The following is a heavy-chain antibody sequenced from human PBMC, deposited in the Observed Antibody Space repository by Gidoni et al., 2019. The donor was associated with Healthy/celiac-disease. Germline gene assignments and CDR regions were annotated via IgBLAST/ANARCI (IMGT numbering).Heavy chain of an antibody. J-gene: IGHJ4*02. CDR3: AELAREGY. V-gene: IGHV3-21*01. CDR1: GFTFSSYS. CDR2: ISSSSSYI. D-gene: IGHD6-13*01. Sequence: EVQLVESGGGLVKPGASLRLSCAASGFTFSSYSMNWVRQAPGTGLEWVSSISSSSSYIYYADSVKGRFTISRDNAKNSLYLKMNSLRAEDTAVYYCAELAREGYWGQGTLVTVSS.